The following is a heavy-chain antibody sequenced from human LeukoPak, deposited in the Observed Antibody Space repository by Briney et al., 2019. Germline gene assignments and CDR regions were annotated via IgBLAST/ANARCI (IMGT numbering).Heavy chain of an antibody. CDR1: GGSFSGYY. J-gene: IGHJ3*02. CDR2: INHSGST. V-gene: IGHV4-34*01. Sequence: SETLSLTCAVYGGSFSGYYWSWIRQPPGKGLEWIGEINHSGSTNYNPSLKSRVTISVDRSKNQFSLKLSSVTAADTAVYYCARDHYYGSGSYHDAFDIWGQGTMVTVSS. D-gene: IGHD3-10*01. CDR3: ARDHYYGSGSYHDAFDI.